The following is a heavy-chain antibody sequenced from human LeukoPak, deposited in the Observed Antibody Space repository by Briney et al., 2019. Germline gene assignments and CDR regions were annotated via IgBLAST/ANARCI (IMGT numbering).Heavy chain of an antibody. CDR1: GGSISSGSYY. J-gene: IGHJ2*01. V-gene: IGHV4-61*02. CDR2: IYTSGST. D-gene: IGHD2-21*02. Sequence: SETLSLTCTVSGGSISSGSYYWSWIRQPAGKGLEWIGRIYTSGSTNYNPSLKSRVTISVDTSKNQFSLKLRSVTAADTAVYYCARYRAYCGGDCYGVTPERGGDWYFDLWGRGTLVTVSS. CDR3: ARYRAYCGGDCYGVTPERGGDWYFDL.